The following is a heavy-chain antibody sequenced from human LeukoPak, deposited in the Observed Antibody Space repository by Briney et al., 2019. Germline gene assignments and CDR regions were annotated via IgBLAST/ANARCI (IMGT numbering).Heavy chain of an antibody. D-gene: IGHD3-10*01. CDR2: IIPIFGTA. CDR1: GGTFSSYA. Sequence: SVKVSCKASGGTFSSYAISWVRQAPGQGLEWMGGIIPIFGTANYAQKFQGRVTITADESTSTAYMELSSLRSEGTAVYYCARPVAAFINAFDIWGQGTMVTVSS. V-gene: IGHV1-69*13. CDR3: ARPVAAFINAFDI. J-gene: IGHJ3*02.